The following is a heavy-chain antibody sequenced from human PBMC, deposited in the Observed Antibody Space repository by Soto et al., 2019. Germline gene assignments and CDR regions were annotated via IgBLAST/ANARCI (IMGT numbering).Heavy chain of an antibody. CDR2: IYYSGNT. CDR1: GGSISSYY. D-gene: IGHD6-13*01. J-gene: IGHJ4*02. V-gene: IGHV4-59*01. Sequence: KSSETLSLTCTLSGGSISSYYWSWIRQPPGKGLEWIGYIYYSGNTNYNPSLESRVTISLDTSKNQFSLKVTSVTAADTAVYYCAREVVSSWYSYFDSWGQGALVTVSS. CDR3: AREVVSSWYSYFDS.